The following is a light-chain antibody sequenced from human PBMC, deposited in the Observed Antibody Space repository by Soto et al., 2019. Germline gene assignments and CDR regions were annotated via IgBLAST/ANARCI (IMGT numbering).Light chain of an antibody. Sequence: EIVLTQSPATLSLSPGERATLSCRASQSVSSYLAWYQQKPGQAPRLLIYDASNRATGIPARFSGSGSGTDCTPTISSLEPGDFAVYYCQQRSNWPPYTFGQGPKLEIK. CDR1: QSVSSY. CDR2: DAS. J-gene: IGKJ2*01. V-gene: IGKV3-11*01. CDR3: QQRSNWPPYT.